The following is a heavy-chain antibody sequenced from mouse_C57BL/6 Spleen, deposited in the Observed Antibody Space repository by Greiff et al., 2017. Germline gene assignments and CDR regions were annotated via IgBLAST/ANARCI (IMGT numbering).Heavy chain of an antibody. Sequence: VKLVESGAELVRPGASVKLSCKASGYTFTDYYINWVKQRPGQGLEWIARIYPGSGNTYYNEKFKGKATLTAEKSSSTAYMQLSSLTSEDSAVYFCARSPLDGYYAMDYWGQGTSVTVSS. CDR2: IYPGSGNT. CDR1: GYTFTDYY. CDR3: ARSPLDGYYAMDY. D-gene: IGHD2-3*01. V-gene: IGHV1-76*01. J-gene: IGHJ4*01.